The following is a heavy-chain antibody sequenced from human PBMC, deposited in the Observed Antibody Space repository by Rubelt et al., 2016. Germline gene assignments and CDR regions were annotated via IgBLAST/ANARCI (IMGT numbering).Heavy chain of an antibody. D-gene: IGHD1-26*01. V-gene: IGHV4-38-2*02. CDR3: ARDPMGVGSNSYFDY. J-gene: IGHJ4*02. CDR2: LHHSGSS. Sequence: QVQLQESGPGLVKPSETLSLTCTVSGGSIIPYCWSWFRQPPGKGLEWIGSLHHSGSSGYSASLRSRVTISIDTSKNLLFLRLTSVTAADTAVYYCARDPMGVGSNSYFDYWGQGALVTVSS. CDR1: GGSIIPYC.